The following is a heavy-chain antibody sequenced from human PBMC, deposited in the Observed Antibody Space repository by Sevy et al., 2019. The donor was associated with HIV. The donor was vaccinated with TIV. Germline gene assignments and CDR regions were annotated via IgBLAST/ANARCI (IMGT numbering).Heavy chain of an antibody. CDR1: GFPFNIYS. Sequence: GGSLRLSCATSGFPFNIYSMSWVRQAPGKGLEWVSTLSFGCGKINYADSVKGRFTISRDNSENTLYLEMNTVRAEDTALYYCAGESCTKPHDYWGRGTLVTVSS. V-gene: IGHV3-23*01. D-gene: IGHD2-8*01. CDR3: AGESCTKPHDY. CDR2: LSFGCGKI. J-gene: IGHJ4*02.